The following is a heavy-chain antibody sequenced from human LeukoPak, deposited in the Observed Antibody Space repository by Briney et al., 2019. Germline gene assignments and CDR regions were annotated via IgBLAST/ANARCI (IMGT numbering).Heavy chain of an antibody. CDR3: AKGQNSASGSYQYSWFDP. Sequence: GGSLRLSCAASGFTFSGYAMSWVRQAPGKGLEWVAGISGSGGSTYYAGSVKYRFTISRDNSKNTVFLQMNTLRAEDTAVYYCAKGQNSASGSYQYSWFDPWGQGTLVTVSS. CDR2: ISGSGGST. J-gene: IGHJ5*02. CDR1: GFTFSGYA. D-gene: IGHD3-10*01. V-gene: IGHV3-23*01.